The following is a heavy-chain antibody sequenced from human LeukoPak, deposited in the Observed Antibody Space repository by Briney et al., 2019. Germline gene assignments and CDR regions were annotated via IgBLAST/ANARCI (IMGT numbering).Heavy chain of an antibody. V-gene: IGHV2-70*11. CDR2: IDWDDDK. Sequence: SGPTLVNPTQTLTLTCTFSGFSLSTSGMCVSWIRQPPGKALEWLARIDWDDDKYYSTSLKTRLTISKDTSKNQVVLTMTNMDPVDTATYYCARFQLERHGMGFDYWGQGTLVTVSS. J-gene: IGHJ4*02. CDR3: ARFQLERHGMGFDY. D-gene: IGHD1-1*01. CDR1: GFSLSTSGMC.